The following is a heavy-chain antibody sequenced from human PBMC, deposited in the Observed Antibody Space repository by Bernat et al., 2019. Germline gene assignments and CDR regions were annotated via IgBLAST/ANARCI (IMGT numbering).Heavy chain of an antibody. V-gene: IGHV3-74*01. D-gene: IGHD5/OR15-5a*01. J-gene: IGHJ4*02. CDR3: VRSVSGAAGFFDY. Sequence: EVKLVESGGGLIQPGGSLRLSCAASGFTFSGDWMHWVRQVPGKGLVWVSRINGDGTITDYADPVKGRFTISRDNAKNTLYLQMNRLRVEDTAVYYCVRSVSGAAGFFDYWGPGSLVTVSS. CDR1: GFTFSGDW. CDR2: INGDGTIT.